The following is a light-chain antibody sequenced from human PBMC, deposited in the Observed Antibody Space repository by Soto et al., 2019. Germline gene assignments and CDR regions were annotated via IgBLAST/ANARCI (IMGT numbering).Light chain of an antibody. J-gene: IGKJ1*01. Sequence: LSPGERATLSCRASQSVGTFFAWYQQKPGQAPRLLIYDASNRATGIPPRFSGSGSGTDLTLTISSLEPEDFAVYYCQQCNNWPQWTFGQGTKVDIK. CDR1: QSVGTF. CDR3: QQCNNWPQWT. V-gene: IGKV3-11*01. CDR2: DAS.